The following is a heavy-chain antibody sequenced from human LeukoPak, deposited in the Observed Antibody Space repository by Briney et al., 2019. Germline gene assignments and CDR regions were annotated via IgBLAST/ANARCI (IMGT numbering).Heavy chain of an antibody. CDR2: ISAYNGNT. CDR3: ARDVYYYDSSGQSSPRAFDI. D-gene: IGHD3-22*01. CDR1: GGTFSSYG. Sequence: ASVKVSCKASGGTFSSYGISWVRQAPGQGLEWMGWISAYNGNTNYAQKLQGRVTMTTDTSTSTAYMELRSLRSDDTAVYYCARDVYYYDSSGQSSPRAFDIWGQGTMVTVSS. J-gene: IGHJ3*02. V-gene: IGHV1-18*01.